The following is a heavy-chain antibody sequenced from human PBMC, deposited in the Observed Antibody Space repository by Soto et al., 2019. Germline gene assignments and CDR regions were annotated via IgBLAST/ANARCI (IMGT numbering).Heavy chain of an antibody. Sequence: QVQLQQWGAGLLKPSETLSLTCAVSGGSFSGYYWSWIRQPPGTGLEWIGEINHSGSTNYNPSLKSRVTISVDTSKNQFSLKLSSVTAADTAVYYCARDHSSGWYPPFDYWGQGTLVTVSS. D-gene: IGHD6-19*01. CDR3: ARDHSSGWYPPFDY. V-gene: IGHV4-34*01. CDR2: INHSGST. J-gene: IGHJ4*02. CDR1: GGSFSGYY.